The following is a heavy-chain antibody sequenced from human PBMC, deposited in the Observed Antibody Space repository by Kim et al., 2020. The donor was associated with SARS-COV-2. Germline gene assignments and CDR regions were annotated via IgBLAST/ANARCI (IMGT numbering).Heavy chain of an antibody. D-gene: IGHD3-3*01. CDR3: ARGEIFGVVYYYYHMDV. J-gene: IGHJ6*03. V-gene: IGHV1-69*04. CDR2: IIPILGIA. Sequence: SVKVSCKASGGTFSSYAISWVRQAPGQGLEWMGRIIPILGIANYAQKFQGRVTITADKSTSTAYMELSSLRSEDTAVYYCARGEIFGVVYYYYHMDVWGKGTTVTVSS. CDR1: GGTFSSYA.